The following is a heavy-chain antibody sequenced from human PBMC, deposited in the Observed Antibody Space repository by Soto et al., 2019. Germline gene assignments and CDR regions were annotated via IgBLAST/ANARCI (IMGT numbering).Heavy chain of an antibody. CDR1: GDSVSSNSAA. V-gene: IGHV6-1*01. D-gene: IGHD2-2*01. CDR2: TYYRSKWYN. CDR3: ARGGERGIVVVPAYYYGMDV. J-gene: IGHJ6*02. Sequence: SQTLSLTCAISGDSVSSNSAAWNWIRQSPSRGLEWLGRTYYRSKWYNDYAVSVKSRITINPDTSKNQFSLQLNSVTPEDTAVYYCARGGERGIVVVPAYYYGMDVWGQGTTVTGSS.